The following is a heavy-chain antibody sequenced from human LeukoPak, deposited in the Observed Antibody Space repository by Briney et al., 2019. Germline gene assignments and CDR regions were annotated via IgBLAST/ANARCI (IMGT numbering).Heavy chain of an antibody. V-gene: IGHV3-23*01. CDR1: GFTFSSYG. CDR3: AKENYYDSSGYYLAPSFDY. Sequence: GGSLRLSCAASGFTFSSYGMSWVRQAPGKGLEWVSAISGSGGSTYYADSVKGRFTISRDNSKNTLYLQMNSLRAEDTAVYYCAKENYYDSSGYYLAPSFDYWGQGTLVTVSS. D-gene: IGHD3-22*01. J-gene: IGHJ4*02. CDR2: ISGSGGST.